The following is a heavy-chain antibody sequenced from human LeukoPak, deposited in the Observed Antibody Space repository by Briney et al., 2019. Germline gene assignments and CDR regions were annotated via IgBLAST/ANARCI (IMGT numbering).Heavy chain of an antibody. V-gene: IGHV3-74*01. CDR2: INSDGSST. J-gene: IGHJ4*02. CDR1: GFTFSSYW. Sequence: GGPLRLSCAASGFTFSSYWMHWVRQAPGKGLVWVSRINSDGSSTSYADSVKGRFTISRDNAKNTLYLQMNSLRAEDTAVYYCARGLTMVRGVPDYWGQGTLVTVSS. CDR3: ARGLTMVRGVPDY. D-gene: IGHD3-10*01.